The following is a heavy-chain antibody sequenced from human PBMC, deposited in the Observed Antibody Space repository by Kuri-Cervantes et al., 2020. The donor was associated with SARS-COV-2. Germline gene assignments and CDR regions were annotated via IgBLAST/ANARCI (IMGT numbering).Heavy chain of an antibody. D-gene: IGHD3-3*01. Sequence: ESLKISCTVSGGSISSYYWSWIRQPPGKGLEWIGYIYYSGSTNYNPPLQSRVTMSVDKSKNQFSLKLSSVTAADTAVYYCVKGGARITNSGVVIANWFDPWGQGTLVTVSS. J-gene: IGHJ5*02. V-gene: IGHV4-59*12. CDR3: VKGGARITNSGVVIANWFDP. CDR2: IYYSGST. CDR1: GGSISSYY.